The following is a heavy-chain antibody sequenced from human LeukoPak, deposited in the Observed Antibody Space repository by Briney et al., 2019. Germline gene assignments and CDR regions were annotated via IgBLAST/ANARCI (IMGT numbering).Heavy chain of an antibody. J-gene: IGHJ5*02. Sequence: GGSLRLSCAVSGFTVSSNYMSWVRQAPGKGLEWVSVIYSGTNTYYADSVKGRFIISRDNPKNMLYLQMNSLRAEDTAVYYCARDRGANWFDPWGQGTLVTVSS. CDR3: ARDRGANWFDP. CDR1: GFTVSSNY. CDR2: IYSGTNT. D-gene: IGHD1-26*01. V-gene: IGHV3-53*01.